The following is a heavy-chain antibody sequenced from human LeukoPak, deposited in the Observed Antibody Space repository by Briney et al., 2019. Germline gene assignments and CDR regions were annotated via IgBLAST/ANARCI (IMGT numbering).Heavy chain of an antibody. J-gene: IGHJ6*02. CDR2: IIPILGIA. V-gene: IGHV1-69*04. Sequence: AVEVSRKASRDTFSIYASSGVPHAPGQGLECRGKIIPILGIAKYTQKLQGSDTLSAETSTSTAYMEQSSVRSENTGVYYSARDRSGTTSGPCYGMDVWGQGTMVTVSS. CDR3: ARDRSGTTSGPCYGMDV. D-gene: IGHD1-7*01. CDR1: RDTFSIYA.